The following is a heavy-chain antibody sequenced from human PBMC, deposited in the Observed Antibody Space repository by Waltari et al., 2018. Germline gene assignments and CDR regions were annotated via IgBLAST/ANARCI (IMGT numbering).Heavy chain of an antibody. CDR3: AKFGGSTRPYFYFDS. CDR1: GFTFGNYG. CDR2: INAVGDFT. V-gene: IGHV3-23*01. D-gene: IGHD1-26*01. J-gene: IGHJ4*02. Sequence: EVLLLESGGGLVLPGGSLRLSCATSGFTFGNYGMSWVRQAPGRGLERVSAINAVGDFTYYPDSVKGRFTISRDNSRNTLFLQMDSLRGEDTAMYYCAKFGGSTRPYFYFDSWGRGTLVTVSS.